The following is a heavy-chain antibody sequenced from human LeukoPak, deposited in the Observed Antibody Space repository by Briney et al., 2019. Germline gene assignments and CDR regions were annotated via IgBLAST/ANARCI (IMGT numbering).Heavy chain of an antibody. CDR3: ARGGRGSPRDAFDI. Sequence: ASVKVSCKASRYTFMSFYMHWVRQAPGQGLEWMGIISPSGSSTTYAQRSQGRVTMTRDMSTTTVYMELSSLRSEDTAVYYCARGGRGSPRDAFDIWGQGTMVTVSS. D-gene: IGHD1-26*01. J-gene: IGHJ3*02. V-gene: IGHV1-46*01. CDR2: ISPSGSST. CDR1: RYTFMSFY.